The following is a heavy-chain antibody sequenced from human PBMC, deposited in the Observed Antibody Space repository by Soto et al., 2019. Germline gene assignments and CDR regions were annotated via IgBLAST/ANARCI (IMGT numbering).Heavy chain of an antibody. D-gene: IGHD3-22*01. CDR1: GGTFSSYA. Sequence: SVKVSCKASGGTFSSYAISWVRQAPGQGLEWMGGIIPIFGTANYAQKFQGRVTITADESTSTAYMELSSLRSEDTAVYYCARHPASYYDSSGYYHYYFDYWGQGTLVTVSS. CDR3: ARHPASYYDSSGYYHYYFDY. CDR2: IIPIFGTA. J-gene: IGHJ4*02. V-gene: IGHV1-69*13.